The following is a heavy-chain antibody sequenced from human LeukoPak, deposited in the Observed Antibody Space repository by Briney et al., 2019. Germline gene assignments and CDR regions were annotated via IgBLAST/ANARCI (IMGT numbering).Heavy chain of an antibody. Sequence: ASVKVSCKASGYTFTSYDINWVRQATGQGLEWMGWMNPNSGNTGYAQKFQGRVTMTRDTSISTAYTELSSLRSEDTAVYYCARGSRRGAPRWGYYYYMDVWGKGTTVTISS. CDR1: GYTFTSYD. CDR2: MNPNSGNT. J-gene: IGHJ6*03. V-gene: IGHV1-8*01. D-gene: IGHD3-10*01. CDR3: ARGSRRGAPRWGYYYYMDV.